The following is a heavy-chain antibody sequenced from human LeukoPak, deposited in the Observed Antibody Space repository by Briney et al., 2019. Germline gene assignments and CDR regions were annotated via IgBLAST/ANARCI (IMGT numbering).Heavy chain of an antibody. D-gene: IGHD2-15*01. J-gene: IGHJ4*02. CDR1: GYTFTSYG. CDR2: IIAYNGDT. Sequence: GASVKVSCKASGYTFTSYGISWVRQAPGQGLEWMGRIIAYNGDTNYAQKLQGRVTMTIDVSTSTAYMELRSLRSDDTAVYYCARTNADIVVVVAATGGTYFDYWGQGTLVTVSS. V-gene: IGHV1-18*01. CDR3: ARTNADIVVVVAATGGTYFDY.